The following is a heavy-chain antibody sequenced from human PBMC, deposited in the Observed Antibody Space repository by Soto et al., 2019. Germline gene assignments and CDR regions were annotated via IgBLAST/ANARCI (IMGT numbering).Heavy chain of an antibody. CDR3: ARVQYPLGYYYYYMDV. D-gene: IGHD2-2*01. J-gene: IGHJ6*03. V-gene: IGHV3-33*08. Sequence: PGGSLRLSCAASGFTFSSYGMHGVRQAPGKGLEWVSVISSGSSNIYYADSVKGRFTISRDNSKNTLYLQMNSLRAEDTAVYYCARVQYPLGYYYYYMDVWGKGTTVTVSS. CDR2: ISSGSSNI. CDR1: GFTFSSYG.